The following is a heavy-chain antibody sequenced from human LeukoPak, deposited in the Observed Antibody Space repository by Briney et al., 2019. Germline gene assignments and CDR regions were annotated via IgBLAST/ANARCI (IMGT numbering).Heavy chain of an antibody. Sequence: PSETLSLTCTVSGGSISSYYWSWIRQPPGKGLEWIGCIYYSGSTNYNPSLKSRVTISVDTSKNQFSLKLSSVTAADTAVYYCARADDILNYFDYWGQGTLVTVSS. CDR2: IYYSGST. CDR1: GGSISSYY. J-gene: IGHJ4*02. CDR3: ARADDILNYFDY. D-gene: IGHD3-9*01. V-gene: IGHV4-59*01.